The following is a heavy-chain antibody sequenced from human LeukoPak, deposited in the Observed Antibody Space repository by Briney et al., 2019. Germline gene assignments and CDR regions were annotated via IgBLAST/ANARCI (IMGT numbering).Heavy chain of an antibody. CDR2: ISSSGSTI. CDR1: GFTFSGYC. V-gene: IGHV3-48*04. Sequence: GGSLRLSCAASGFTFSGYCMNWVRQAPGKGLEWVSYISSSGSTIYYADSVKGRFTIPRDNAKNSLYLQMNSLRAEDTAVCYCARDLRVLRYFDWLPQDAFDIWGQGTMVTVSS. D-gene: IGHD3-9*01. CDR3: ARDLRVLRYFDWLPQDAFDI. J-gene: IGHJ3*02.